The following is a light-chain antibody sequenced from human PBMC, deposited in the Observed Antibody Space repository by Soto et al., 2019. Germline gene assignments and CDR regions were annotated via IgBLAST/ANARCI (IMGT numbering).Light chain of an antibody. CDR1: SSDVGAYTF. CDR3: SSYTSSSTHV. J-gene: IGLJ1*01. CDR2: DVS. Sequence: QSARTQPASVSGSPGQSITISCTGTSSDVGAYTFVSWYQQHPDKVPKLMIFDVSRRPSGVSDRFSGSKSGNTASLTISGLQPEDEADYYCSSYTSSSTHVFGSGTKVTVL. V-gene: IGLV2-14*03.